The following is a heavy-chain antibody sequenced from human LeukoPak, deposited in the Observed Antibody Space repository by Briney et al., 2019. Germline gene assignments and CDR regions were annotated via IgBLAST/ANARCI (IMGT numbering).Heavy chain of an antibody. CDR1: LDSLSIRH. J-gene: IGHJ4*02. V-gene: IGHV4-59*08. CDR2: IYYSGST. CDR3: ARLISRGLHFDY. Sequence: ETPSLTCTVSLDSLSIRHANCSPGPPGGRVGWIGYIYYSGSTNYSPSPKSRVTISLCTSKRQSSLKLTSVAAADTAVYYCARLISRGLHFDYGGQGTLVTVSA. D-gene: IGHD1-26*01.